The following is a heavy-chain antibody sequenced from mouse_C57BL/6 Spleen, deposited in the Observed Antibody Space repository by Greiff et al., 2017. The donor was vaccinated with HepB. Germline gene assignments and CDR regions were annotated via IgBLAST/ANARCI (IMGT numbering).Heavy chain of an antibody. D-gene: IGHD1-1*01. CDR2: IRNKANGYTT. CDR3: AIYYYVSSYEGDYFDY. V-gene: IGHV7-3*01. J-gene: IGHJ2*01. CDR1: GFTFTDYY. Sequence: EVQGVESGGGLVQPGGSLSLSCAASGFTFTDYYMSWVRQPPGKALEWLGFIRNKANGYTTEYSASVKGRFTISRDNSQSIIYLQMNALRAEDSATYYFAIYYYVSSYEGDYFDYWGQGTTLTVSS.